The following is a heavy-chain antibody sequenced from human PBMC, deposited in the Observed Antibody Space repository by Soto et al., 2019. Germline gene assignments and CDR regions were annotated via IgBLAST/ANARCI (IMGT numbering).Heavy chain of an antibody. Sequence: QVHLVQSGAEVKKPGASVKVSCKGSGYAFTTYGITWVRQAPGQGLEWMGWISAHNGNTNYAQKLQGRVTVPRDKSTSTAYMELRSLRSDDTAVYYCARGRYGDYWGQGALVTVSS. CDR3: ARGRYGDY. D-gene: IGHD1-1*01. J-gene: IGHJ4*02. CDR2: ISAHNGNT. V-gene: IGHV1-18*01. CDR1: GYAFTTYG.